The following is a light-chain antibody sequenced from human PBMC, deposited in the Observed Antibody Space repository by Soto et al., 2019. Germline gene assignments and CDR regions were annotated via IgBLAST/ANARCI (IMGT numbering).Light chain of an antibody. J-gene: IGKJ5*01. Sequence: EIVLTQSPATLSLSPGERATLSCRASQSVSSYLAWYQQKPGQAPRLLIYDASNRATGIPARFSGSGSGTDFTLTISSLEPEDFAVYYGQQRSNWPPAFGQGPRLEIK. CDR2: DAS. CDR3: QQRSNWPPA. CDR1: QSVSSY. V-gene: IGKV3-11*01.